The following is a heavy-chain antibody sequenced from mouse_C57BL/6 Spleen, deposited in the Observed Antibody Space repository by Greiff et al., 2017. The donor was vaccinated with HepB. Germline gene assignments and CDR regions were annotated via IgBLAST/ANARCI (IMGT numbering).Heavy chain of an antibody. CDR2: IYPGNSDT. V-gene: IGHV1-5*01. CDR3: TRVVATGDWFAY. J-gene: IGHJ3*01. Sequence: EVQLQQSGTVLARPGASVKMSCKTSGYTFTSYWMHWVKQRPGQGLEWIGAIYPGNSDTSYNQKFKGKAKLTAVTSASTAYMELSSLTNEDSAVYYCTRVVATGDWFAYWGQGTLVTVSA. D-gene: IGHD1-1*01. CDR1: GYTFTSYW.